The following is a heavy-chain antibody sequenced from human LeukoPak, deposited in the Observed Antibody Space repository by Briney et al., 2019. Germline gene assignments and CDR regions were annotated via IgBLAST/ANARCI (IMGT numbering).Heavy chain of an antibody. V-gene: IGHV3-7*01. CDR2: IKEDGSER. Sequence: GGSLRLSCAASGFTFSSYWMSWVRLAPGKGLEWVANIKEDGSERDYVDSVKGRFTISRDNAKNSLYLQMNSLRVADAAVYYCVSEGYNYYGMDVWGQGTTVTVSS. CDR1: GFTFSSYW. J-gene: IGHJ6*02. CDR3: VSEGYNYYGMDV.